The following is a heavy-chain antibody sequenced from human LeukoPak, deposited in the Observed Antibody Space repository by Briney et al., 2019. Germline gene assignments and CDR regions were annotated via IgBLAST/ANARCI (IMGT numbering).Heavy chain of an antibody. CDR2: ISGNGGST. Sequence: GGSLRLSCAASAFTLTNYAMSWVRQAPGKGLEWVSSISGNGGSTYYADSVKGRFTISRDNSKNTLYLQMNSLRAEDTAIYYCAKDRVAGRRPLLELGYWGQGTLVTVSS. J-gene: IGHJ4*02. D-gene: IGHD6-19*01. CDR1: AFTLTNYA. CDR3: AKDRVAGRRPLLELGY. V-gene: IGHV3-23*01.